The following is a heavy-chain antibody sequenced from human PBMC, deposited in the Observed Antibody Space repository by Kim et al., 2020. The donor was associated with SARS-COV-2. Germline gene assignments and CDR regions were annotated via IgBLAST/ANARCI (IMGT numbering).Heavy chain of an antibody. CDR2: IIPIFGTA. D-gene: IGHD5-12*01. V-gene: IGHV1-69*13. J-gene: IGHJ6*02. CDR3: ARGFLPERRYSGYDLMDV. CDR1: GGTFSSYA. Sequence: SVKVSCKASGGTFSSYAISWVRQAPGQGLEWMGGIIPIFGTANYAQKFQGRVTITADESTSTAYMELSSLRSEDTAVYYCARGFLPERRYSGYDLMDVWGQGTTVTVSS.